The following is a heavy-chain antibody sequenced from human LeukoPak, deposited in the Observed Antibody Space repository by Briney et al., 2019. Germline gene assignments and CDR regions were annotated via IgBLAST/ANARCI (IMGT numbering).Heavy chain of an antibody. J-gene: IGHJ4*02. Sequence: PGGSLRLSCAASGFTFSSYAMHWVRQAPGKGLEWVAVISYDGSNKYYADSVKGRFTISRDNSKNTLYLQMSSLRAEDTAVYYCARTSSGYLWVYFDYWGQGTLVTVSS. D-gene: IGHD3-22*01. CDR3: ARTSSGYLWVYFDY. CDR2: ISYDGSNK. V-gene: IGHV3-30-3*01. CDR1: GFTFSSYA.